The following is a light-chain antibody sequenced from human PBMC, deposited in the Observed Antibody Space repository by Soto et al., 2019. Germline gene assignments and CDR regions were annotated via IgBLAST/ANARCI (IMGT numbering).Light chain of an antibody. CDR2: AAS. CDR1: QSISTY. Sequence: DIQMTQSPSSLSASVVDRVTITCRASQSISTYLNWYQQKPGKAPKLLIYAASSLESGVPSRFTGSGSGTDFTLTISSLQPEEVATYVGKESYIAPSKFVVGTKVDIK. J-gene: IGKJ4*02. V-gene: IGKV1-39*01. CDR3: KESYIAPSK.